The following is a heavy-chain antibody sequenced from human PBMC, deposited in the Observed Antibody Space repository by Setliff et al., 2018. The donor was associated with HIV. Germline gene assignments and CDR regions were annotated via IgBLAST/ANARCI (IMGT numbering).Heavy chain of an antibody. CDR1: GDPINSHY. CDR2: ISYNEYT. J-gene: IGHJ3*01. CDR3: ARDHNSGTLHAFDL. D-gene: IGHD1-26*01. V-gene: IGHV4-59*11. Sequence: SETLSLTCTVSGDPINSHYWSWIRQPPGEGLEWIGRISYNEYTNYNPSLKSRVTISLDTSKKHFSLDLYSVTAADTAVYYCARDHNSGTLHAFDLWGQGTKVTVS.